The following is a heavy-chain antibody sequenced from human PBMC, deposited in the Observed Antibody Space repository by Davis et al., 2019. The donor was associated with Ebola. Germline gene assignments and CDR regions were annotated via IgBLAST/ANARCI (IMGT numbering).Heavy chain of an antibody. V-gene: IGHV3-21*01. CDR1: GFTFSSYS. CDR2: ISSDSYYI. CDR3: ARGGYYDDSGYSHAAFDI. D-gene: IGHD3-22*01. J-gene: IGHJ3*02. Sequence: PGGSLRLSCAASGFTFSSYSMNWVRQAPGKGLEWVSSISSDSYYIYYADSLKGRFTISRDNAKNSLSLQMNSLRAEDTAVYYCARGGYYDDSGYSHAAFDIWGQGTMVTVSS.